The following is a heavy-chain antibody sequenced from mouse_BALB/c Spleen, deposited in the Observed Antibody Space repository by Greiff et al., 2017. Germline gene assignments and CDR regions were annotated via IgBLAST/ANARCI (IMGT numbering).Heavy chain of an antibody. V-gene: IGHV5-15*02. J-gene: IGHJ4*01. CDR1: GFTFSDYG. CDR3: ARDDGNFHYAMDY. D-gene: IGHD2-1*01. CDR2: ISNLAYSI. Sequence: EVKLQESGGGLVQPGGSRKLSCAASGFTFSDYGMAWVRQAPGKGPEWVAFISNLAYSIYYADTVTGRFTISRENAKNTLYLEMSSLRSEDTAMYYCARDDGNFHYAMDYWGQGTSVTVSS.